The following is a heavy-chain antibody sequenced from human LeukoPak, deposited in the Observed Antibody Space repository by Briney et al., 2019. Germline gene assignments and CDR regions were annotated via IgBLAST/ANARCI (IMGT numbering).Heavy chain of an antibody. Sequence: PSETLSLTCTVSGGSISSGDYYWSWIRQPPGKGLEWIGYIYYSGSTYYNPSLKSRVTISVDTSKNQFSLKLSSVTAADTAVYYCARSLEVPITILWYFDLWGRGTLVTVSS. V-gene: IGHV4-30-4*01. CDR1: GGSISSGDYY. CDR3: ARSLEVPITILWYFDL. D-gene: IGHD3-3*01. CDR2: IYYSGST. J-gene: IGHJ2*01.